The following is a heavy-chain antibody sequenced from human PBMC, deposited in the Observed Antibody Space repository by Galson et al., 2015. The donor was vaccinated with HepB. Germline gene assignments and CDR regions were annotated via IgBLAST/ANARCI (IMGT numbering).Heavy chain of an antibody. D-gene: IGHD2-2*02. Sequence: SVKVSCKASGFTFTSSAMQWVRQARGQRLEWIGWIVVGSGNTNYAQKFQERVTITRDMSTSTAYMELSSLRSEDTAVYYCAASLDIVVVPAAIPSYYGMDVSGQGATVTVSS. J-gene: IGHJ6*02. V-gene: IGHV1-58*02. CDR1: GFTFTSSA. CDR2: IVVGSGNT. CDR3: AASLDIVVVPAAIPSYYGMDV.